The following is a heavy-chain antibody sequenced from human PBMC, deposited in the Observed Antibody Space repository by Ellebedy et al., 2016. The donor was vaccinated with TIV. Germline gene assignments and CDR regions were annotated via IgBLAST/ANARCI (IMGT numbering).Heavy chain of an antibody. CDR1: GFTFSDYY. J-gene: IGHJ4*01. V-gene: IGHV3-11*01. D-gene: IGHD2-2*01. Sequence: GESLKISXAASGFTFSDYYMSWIRQAPGKGLEWLSYISSSVTTVYYADSVKGRFTISRDNAKNSLYLQMNSLTAEDTAVYFCAGSDVVVPATLWGHGTLVTVSS. CDR2: ISSSVTTV. CDR3: AGSDVVVPATL.